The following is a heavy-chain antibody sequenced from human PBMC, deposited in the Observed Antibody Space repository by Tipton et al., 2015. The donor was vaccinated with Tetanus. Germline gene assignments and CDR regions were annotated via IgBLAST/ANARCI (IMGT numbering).Heavy chain of an antibody. CDR2: VRYSGST. V-gene: IGHV4-59*04. D-gene: IGHD7-27*01. CDR3: ARQLWGYWFDP. J-gene: IGHJ5*02. Sequence: LRLSCTVSGGSISSYYWTWIRQPPGRGLEWIGYVRYSGSTYDSPSLKSRVTMSVDTPKNQFSLKLGSVTARDTAIYYCARQLWGYWFDPWGQGTLVTVSS. CDR1: GGSISSYY.